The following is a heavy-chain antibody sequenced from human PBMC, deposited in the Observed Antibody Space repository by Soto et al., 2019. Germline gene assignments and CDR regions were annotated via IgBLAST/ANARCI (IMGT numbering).Heavy chain of an antibody. J-gene: IGHJ6*03. CDR1: GFTFSSYA. V-gene: IGHV3-23*01. D-gene: IGHD6-13*01. CDR2: ISGSGGST. CDR3: AKGYSSTAYYYYYMDV. Sequence: GGSLRLSCAASGFTFSSYAMSWVRQAPGKGLEWVSAISGSGGSTYYADSVKGRFTISRDNSKNTLYLQMNSLRAEDTAVYYCAKGYSSTAYYYYYMDVWGKGTTVTVSS.